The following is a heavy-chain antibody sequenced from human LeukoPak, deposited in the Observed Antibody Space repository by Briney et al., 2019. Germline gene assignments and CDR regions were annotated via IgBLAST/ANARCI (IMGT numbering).Heavy chain of an antibody. CDR1: GFTLTNSA. V-gene: IGHV1-58*01. CDR2: IVVGSGNT. J-gene: IGHJ4*02. Sequence: GTSVKVSCKASGFTLTNSAVQWVRQARGQRLEWIGWIVVGSGNTNYAQKFQERVSLTRNMSTSTAYMKLTSLRSEDTAVYYCAAERAGLRLGELSYWGQGTLVTVSS. CDR3: AAERAGLRLGELSY. D-gene: IGHD3-16*02.